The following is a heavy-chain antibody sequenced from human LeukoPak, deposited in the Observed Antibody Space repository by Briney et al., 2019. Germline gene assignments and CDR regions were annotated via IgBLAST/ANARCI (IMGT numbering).Heavy chain of an antibody. CDR2: ISYDGSNK. CDR1: GITFSSYG. CDR3: ARAPYGDYYFDY. Sequence: GGSLRLSCVASGITFSSYGMHWVRQAPGKGLEWVAVISYDGSNKYYADSVKGRFTISRDSSQNTLYLQMNSLRAEDTAVYYCARAPYGDYYFDYWGQGTLVTVSS. D-gene: IGHD4-17*01. V-gene: IGHV3-30*03. J-gene: IGHJ4*02.